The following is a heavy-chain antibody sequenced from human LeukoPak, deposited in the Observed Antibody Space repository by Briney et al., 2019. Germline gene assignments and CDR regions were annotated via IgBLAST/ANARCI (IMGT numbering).Heavy chain of an antibody. CDR3: ARRYSGSYHSSYYYGMDV. J-gene: IGHJ6*02. CDR2: IYPGDSDT. CDR1: GYSFTSYW. V-gene: IGHV5-51*01. D-gene: IGHD1-26*01. Sequence: GESLKISCKGSGYSFTSYWIGWVRQMPGKGLEWMGIIYPGDSDTRYSPSFQGQVTISADKSISTAYLQWSSLKASDTAMYYCARRYSGSYHSSYYYGMDVWGQGTTVTVSS.